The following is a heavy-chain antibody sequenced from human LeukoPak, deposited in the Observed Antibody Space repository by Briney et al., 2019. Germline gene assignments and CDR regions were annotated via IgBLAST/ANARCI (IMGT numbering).Heavy chain of an antibody. CDR3: ARDWKNYYYYYYYMDV. D-gene: IGHD1-7*01. CDR1: GFTFSSYE. Sequence: GGSLRLSCAASGFTFSSYEMNWVRQAPGKGLEWVSYISSSGSTIYYADSVKGRFTISRDNAKNSLYLQMNSLRAEDTAVYYCARDWKNYYYYYYYMDVWGKGTAVTVSS. J-gene: IGHJ6*03. CDR2: ISSSGSTI. V-gene: IGHV3-48*03.